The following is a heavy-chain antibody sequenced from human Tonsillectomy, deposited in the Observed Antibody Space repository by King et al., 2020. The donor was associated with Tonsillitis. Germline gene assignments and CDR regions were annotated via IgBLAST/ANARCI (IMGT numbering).Heavy chain of an antibody. CDR1: GASFSGNY. CDR2: IAHTGST. Sequence: QVQLQQWGAGLLRPSETLSLTSAVYGASFSGNYWSWIRQPPGKGLEWIGEIAHTGSTNYNPSLKSRVTISLDTSKNQFSLNLTSVTAADTAVYYCVRGRCLYGGRGFRPYFDHWGQGTRVTVSS. CDR3: VRGRCLYGGRGFRPYFDH. D-gene: IGHD4-17*01. V-gene: IGHV4-34*01. J-gene: IGHJ4*02.